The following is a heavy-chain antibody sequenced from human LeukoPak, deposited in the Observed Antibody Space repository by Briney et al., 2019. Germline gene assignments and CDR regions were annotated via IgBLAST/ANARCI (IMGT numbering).Heavy chain of an antibody. CDR1: GFTFSSYA. J-gene: IGHJ4*02. CDR2: FRGSGAAT. CDR3: AKDYDFWSGYSYNDY. Sequence: GGSLRLSCAASGFTFSSYAMNWVRQAPGKGLKWVSGFRGSGAATFYADSVKGRFTISRDNSKNTLYLQMNSLRAEDTAVYYCAKDYDFWSGYSYNDYWGQGTLVTVSS. V-gene: IGHV3-23*01. D-gene: IGHD3-3*01.